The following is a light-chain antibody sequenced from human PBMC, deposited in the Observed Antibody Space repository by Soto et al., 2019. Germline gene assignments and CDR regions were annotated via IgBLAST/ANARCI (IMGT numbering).Light chain of an antibody. V-gene: IGLV3-1*01. Sequence: SYELTQPPSVSVSPGQTASITCSGDKLGDKYACWYQQKPGQSPVLVIYQHSKRPSGIPERFSGSNSGNTATLTISGTQAMDEADYYCQSWDSSTDVVFGGGTNLTVL. CDR1: KLGDKY. CDR3: QSWDSSTDVV. J-gene: IGLJ2*01. CDR2: QHS.